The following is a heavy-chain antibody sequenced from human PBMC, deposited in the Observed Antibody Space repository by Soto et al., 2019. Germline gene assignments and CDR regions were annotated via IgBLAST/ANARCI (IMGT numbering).Heavy chain of an antibody. V-gene: IGHV1-8*02. D-gene: IGHD3-3*01. CDR3: ARGRFTIFGVVIPDYNGMDV. CDR1: GYTFSNSG. J-gene: IGHJ6*02. Sequence: SVKVSCKASGYTFSNSGISWVRQAPGQGLEWLGWTNSDNGNTNYAQKFQGRVTMTRNTSISTAYMELGSLRSEDTAVYYCARGRFTIFGVVIPDYNGMDVWGQGTTVTVSS. CDR2: TNSDNGNT.